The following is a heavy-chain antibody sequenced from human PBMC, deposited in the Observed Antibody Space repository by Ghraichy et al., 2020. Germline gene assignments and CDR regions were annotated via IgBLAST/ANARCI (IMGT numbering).Heavy chain of an antibody. V-gene: IGHV3-48*02. CDR1: GFTFSTYS. D-gene: IGHD3-22*01. Sequence: GESLNISCAGSGFTFSTYSMNWVRQAPGKGLEWVSYISSTSSTTYYADPVKGRFTISRDNAKNSLYLQMNSLRDEDTAVYYCARYESYYYDSSGYYYAFDIWGQGTMVTVSS. CDR3: ARYESYYYDSSGYYYAFDI. CDR2: ISSTSSTT. J-gene: IGHJ3*02.